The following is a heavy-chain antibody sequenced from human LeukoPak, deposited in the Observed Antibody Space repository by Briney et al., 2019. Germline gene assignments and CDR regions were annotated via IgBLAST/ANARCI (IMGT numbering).Heavy chain of an antibody. CDR2: ISGIGGST. CDR1: GFTFSNYA. J-gene: IGHJ4*02. D-gene: IGHD2-2*01. V-gene: IGHV3-23*01. CDR3: AKDRGYCSSTSCPQVFDY. Sequence: GGSLRLSCAASGFTFSNYAMSWVRQAPGKGLEWVSVISGIGGSTYYADSVKGRFTISRDNSKNTPYLQMNSLRAEDTAVYYCAKDRGYCSSTSCPQVFDYWGQGTLVTVSS.